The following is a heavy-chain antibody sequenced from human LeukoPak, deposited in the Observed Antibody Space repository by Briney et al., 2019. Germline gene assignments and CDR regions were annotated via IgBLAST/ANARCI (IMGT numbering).Heavy chain of an antibody. Sequence: SETLSLTCTVSGGSISSYYWSWIRQPPGKGLEWIGYIYYSGSTNYNPSLKSRVTISVDTSKNQFSLKLSSVTAADTAVYYCARDAGYWEKYYFDYWGQGTLVTVSS. V-gene: IGHV4-59*01. CDR1: GGSISSYY. D-gene: IGHD5-18*01. CDR2: IYYSGST. J-gene: IGHJ4*02. CDR3: ARDAGYWEKYYFDY.